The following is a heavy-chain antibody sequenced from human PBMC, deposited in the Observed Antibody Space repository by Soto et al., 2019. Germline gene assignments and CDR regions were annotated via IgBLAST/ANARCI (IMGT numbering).Heavy chain of an antibody. V-gene: IGHV4-4*02. CDR2: IYHSGST. CDR3: ARSPRSIPAGRIAY. Sequence: SETLSLTCAVSGGSISTSNFWTWVRQPPGKGLEWIGEIYHSGSTNYNPSLKSRVTISVDKSKNQFSLKLNSVTAADTAVYYCARSPRSIPAGRIAYSAQGFPVTVSS. D-gene: IGHD6-6*01. J-gene: IGHJ4*02. CDR1: GGSISTSNF.